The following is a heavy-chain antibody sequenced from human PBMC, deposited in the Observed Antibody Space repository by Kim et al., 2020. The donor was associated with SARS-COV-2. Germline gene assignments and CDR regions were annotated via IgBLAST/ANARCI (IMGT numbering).Heavy chain of an antibody. CDR1: GGSITPNY. CDR3: ARHPPTKPFDY. CDR2: IYYNGNT. Sequence: SETLSLTCSVSGGSITPNYWSWIRQPPGRGLEWIGYIYYNGNTNYNPSLKSRVAISVDTSKNQFSLRLTSVTAADTAVYYCARHPPTKPFDYWGQGTLV. V-gene: IGHV4-59*01. J-gene: IGHJ4*02.